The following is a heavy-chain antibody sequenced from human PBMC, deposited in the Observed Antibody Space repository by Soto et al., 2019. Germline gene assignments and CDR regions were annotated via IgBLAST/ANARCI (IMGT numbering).Heavy chain of an antibody. V-gene: IGHV1-18*04. J-gene: IGHJ5*02. CDR1: GYTFTSYG. CDR3: ARDRGYYDSSGHNWFDP. Sequence: SVKGSCKASGYTFTSYGISWGRQAPVQGLEWMGWISAYNGNTNYAQKLQGRVTMTTDTSTSTAYMELRSLRSDDTAVYYCARDRGYYDSSGHNWFDPWGQGTLVIVSS. CDR2: ISAYNGNT. D-gene: IGHD3-22*01.